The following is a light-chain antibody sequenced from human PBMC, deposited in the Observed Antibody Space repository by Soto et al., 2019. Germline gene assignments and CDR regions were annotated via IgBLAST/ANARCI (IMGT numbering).Light chain of an antibody. CDR1: QSVSNS. V-gene: IGKV3-11*01. Sequence: ETVLTQSPATLSLSPGERATLSCWASQSVSNSLAWYQQRPGQSPRLLIYDVSTRATGIPARFGGSGSATDFTLTISSLETEDFAVYYCQQRTKWPLTFGGGTKVDIK. CDR2: DVS. CDR3: QQRTKWPLT. J-gene: IGKJ4*01.